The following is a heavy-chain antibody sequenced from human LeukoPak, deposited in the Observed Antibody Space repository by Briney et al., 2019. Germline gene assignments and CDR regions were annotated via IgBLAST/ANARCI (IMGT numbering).Heavy chain of an antibody. CDR2: MSYSGHT. CDR3: ARPSAIGDSDDY. CDR1: GDSIGRINYY. D-gene: IGHD3-10*01. J-gene: IGHJ4*02. Sequence: SETLSLTCTISGDSIGRINYYWGWIRQPPGKGLEWIVSMSYSGHTYYNPSLKSRVTISVDTSKNQFSLKLSSVTAADTAVYYCARPSAIGDSDDYWGQGTLVTVSS. V-gene: IGHV4-39*01.